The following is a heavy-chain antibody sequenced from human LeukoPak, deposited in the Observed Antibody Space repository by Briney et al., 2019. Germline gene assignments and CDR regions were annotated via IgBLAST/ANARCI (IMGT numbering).Heavy chain of an antibody. CDR1: GYTFTSYY. Sequence: ASVKVSCKASGYTFTSYYMHWVRQAPGQGLEWVGWINPNSGGTNYAQKFQGRVTMTRDTSISTAYMELSRLRSDDTAVYYCARVVVAAIGAFDIWGQGTMVTVSS. CDR3: ARVVVAAIGAFDI. CDR2: INPNSGGT. J-gene: IGHJ3*02. V-gene: IGHV1-2*02. D-gene: IGHD2-15*01.